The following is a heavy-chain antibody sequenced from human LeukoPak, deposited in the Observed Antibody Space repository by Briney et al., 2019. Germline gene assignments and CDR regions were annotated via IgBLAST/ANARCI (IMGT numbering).Heavy chain of an antibody. J-gene: IGHJ5*02. V-gene: IGHV1-18*01. Sequence: ASVNVSCTASGYTFTTYGITWVRQAPGQGLEWMGWISAYNGDTSYAQNLQDRVTMATDTSTSTAYMELRSLISDDTAVYYCARALRIAADWFDPWGQGTLVTVSS. CDR1: GYTFTTYG. CDR2: ISAYNGDT. D-gene: IGHD6-13*01. CDR3: ARALRIAADWFDP.